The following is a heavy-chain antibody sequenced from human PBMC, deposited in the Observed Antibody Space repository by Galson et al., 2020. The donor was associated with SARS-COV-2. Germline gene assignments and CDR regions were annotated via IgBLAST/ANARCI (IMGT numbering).Heavy chain of an antibody. D-gene: IGHD2-15*01. CDR1: GYTLTELS. Sequence: ASVKVSCKVSGYTLTELSMHWVRQAPGKGLEWMGGFDPEDGETIYAQKFQGRLSMTTDTSTNTAHMELRSLRSDDTALYYCTRDFIVAQEGAIDPQDAAFDIWGQGTLVTVSS. V-gene: IGHV1-24*01. J-gene: IGHJ3*02. CDR2: FDPEDGET. CDR3: TRDFIVAQEGAIDPQDAAFDI.